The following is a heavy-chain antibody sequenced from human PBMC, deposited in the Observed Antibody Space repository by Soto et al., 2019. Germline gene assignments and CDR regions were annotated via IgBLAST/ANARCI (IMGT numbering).Heavy chain of an antibody. Sequence: PGGSLRLSCAASGFTFSSYAMSWVRQAPGKGVEWVSAISGSGGSTYYADSVKGRFTISRDNSKNTLYLQMNSLRAEDTAVYYCAKDSGGYDFWSGYNREDYYYGMDVWGQGTTVTVSS. J-gene: IGHJ6*02. CDR3: AKDSGGYDFWSGYNREDYYYGMDV. V-gene: IGHV3-23*01. D-gene: IGHD3-3*01. CDR1: GFTFSSYA. CDR2: ISGSGGST.